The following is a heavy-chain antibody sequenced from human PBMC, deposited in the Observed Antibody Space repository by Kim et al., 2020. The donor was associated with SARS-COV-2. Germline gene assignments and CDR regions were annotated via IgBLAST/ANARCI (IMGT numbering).Heavy chain of an antibody. CDR3: ARDPGGAAAGLDY. D-gene: IGHD6-13*01. J-gene: IGHJ4*02. V-gene: IGHV4-31*03. CDR1: GGSISSGGYY. CDR2: IYYSGST. Sequence: SETLSLTCTVSGGSISSGGYYWSWIRQHPGKGLEWIGYIYYSGSTYYNPSLKSRVTISVDTSKNQFSLKLSSVTAADTAVYYCARDPGGAAAGLDYWGQGTLVTVSS.